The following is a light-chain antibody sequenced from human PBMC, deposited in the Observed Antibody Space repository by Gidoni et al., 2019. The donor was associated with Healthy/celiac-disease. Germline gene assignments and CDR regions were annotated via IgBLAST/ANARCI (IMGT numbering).Light chain of an antibody. CDR1: QLGDKY. Sequence: SYELTQPPSGSVSPGQTASITCSGDQLGDKYACWYQQKPGQSPVLVIYQDSKRPSGIPERLSGSNSGNTATLTIRGTHAMDEADYYCQAWDSRTAVFGGGTKLTVL. V-gene: IGLV3-1*01. J-gene: IGLJ2*01. CDR2: QDS. CDR3: QAWDSRTAV.